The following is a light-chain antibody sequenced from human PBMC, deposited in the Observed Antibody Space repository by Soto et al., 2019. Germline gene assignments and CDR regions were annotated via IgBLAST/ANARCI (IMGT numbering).Light chain of an antibody. CDR2: EVS. V-gene: IGLV2-14*01. CDR3: QSYDSSLSVDV. Sequence: QSVLTQPASVSGSPGQSITISCTGTSSDVGYYNYVSWYQQHPGKAPKSMIYEVSNRLSGVSNCFSGSKSGNTASLTISGRQAEYEADYYCQSYDSSLSVDVFGTWTKVTVL. CDR1: SSDVGYYNY. J-gene: IGLJ1*01.